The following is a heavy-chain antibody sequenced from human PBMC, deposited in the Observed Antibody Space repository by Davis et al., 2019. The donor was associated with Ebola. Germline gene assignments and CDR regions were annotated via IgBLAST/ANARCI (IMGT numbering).Heavy chain of an antibody. J-gene: IGHJ3*02. D-gene: IGHD1-7*01. CDR3: ARASKELYARADAFDI. CDR1: GFTVRTYF. Sequence: GGSLRLSCAATGFTVRTYFMNWVRQAPGKGLEWVSVIQSGGGTYYADSVKGRFTISRDNSKNTLYLQMNSLRVEDTAVYYCARASKELYARADAFDIWGQGTMVTVSS. CDR2: IQSGGGT. V-gene: IGHV3-66*02.